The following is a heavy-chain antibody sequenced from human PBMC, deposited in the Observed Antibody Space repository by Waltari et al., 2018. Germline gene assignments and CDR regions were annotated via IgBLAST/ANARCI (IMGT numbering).Heavy chain of an antibody. V-gene: IGHV3-53*01. CDR2: IYSGGST. D-gene: IGHD6-13*01. CDR3: ARDPLAAP. Sequence: EVQLVESGGGLIQPGGSLRLSCAASGFTVSSHSLSWVRQAPGKGLEWVSVIYSGGSTYYADSVKGRFTISRDNSKNTLYLQMNSLRAEDTAVYYCARDPLAAPWGQGTLVTVSS. CDR1: GFTVSSHS. J-gene: IGHJ5*02.